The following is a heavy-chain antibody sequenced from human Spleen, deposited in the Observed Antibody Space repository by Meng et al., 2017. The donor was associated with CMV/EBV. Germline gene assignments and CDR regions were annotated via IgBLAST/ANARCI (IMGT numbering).Heavy chain of an antibody. CDR1: GFTFSSYA. CDR2: INQDGSEK. CDR3: GYGMDV. V-gene: IGHV3-7*01. J-gene: IGHJ6*02. Sequence: LSLTCAASGFTFSSYAMHWVRQAPGKGLEWVANINQDGSEKYYVDSVKGRFTISRDNAQNSLYLQMNSLRAEDTAVYYCGYGMDVWGQGTTVTVSS.